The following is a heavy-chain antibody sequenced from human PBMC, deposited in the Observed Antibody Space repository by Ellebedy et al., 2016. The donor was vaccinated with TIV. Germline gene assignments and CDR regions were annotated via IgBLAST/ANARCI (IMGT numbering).Heavy chain of an antibody. CDR3: ARPTVPATICGACGMDV. CDR1: GFTLSSHA. V-gene: IGHV3-53*01. CDR2: IYGGGTI. Sequence: GESLKISCAASGFTLSSHAMTWVRQAPGKGLEWVSVIYGGGTIRYADSVKGRFTISRDNSKNTVDLQMNSLSAEDTAVYYCARPTVPATICGACGMDVWGQGTTVIVSS. D-gene: IGHD2-2*01. J-gene: IGHJ6*02.